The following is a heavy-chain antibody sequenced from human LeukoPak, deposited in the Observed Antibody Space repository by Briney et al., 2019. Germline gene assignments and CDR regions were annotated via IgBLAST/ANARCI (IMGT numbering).Heavy chain of an antibody. CDR1: GYTFTRYG. V-gene: IGHV1-18*01. J-gene: IGHJ6*03. CDR3: ARGDYYYMDV. CDR2: ISAYNGNT. D-gene: IGHD1-26*01. Sequence: ASVKVSCKASGYTFTRYGISWVRQAPGQGLEYMGWISAYNGNTENPQKLQGRVTMTTDTSTSTAYMELRSLRSDDTAVYYCARGDYYYMDVWGKGTTVTAPS.